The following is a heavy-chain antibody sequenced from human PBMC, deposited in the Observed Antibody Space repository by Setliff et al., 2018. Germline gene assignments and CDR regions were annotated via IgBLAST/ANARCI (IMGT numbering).Heavy chain of an antibody. CDR1: GFTFGDYA. D-gene: IGHD1-26*01. V-gene: IGHV3-49*04. CDR3: AHKSGSYSSMDY. CDR2: IRSKAYGGTT. J-gene: IGHJ4*02. Sequence: GGSLRLSCTASGFTFGDYAMSWVRQAPGKGLEWVGFIRSKAYGGTTEYAASVKGRFTISRDDSKSIAYLQMNSLKTEDTATYYCAHKSGSYSSMDYWGQGTLVTVS.